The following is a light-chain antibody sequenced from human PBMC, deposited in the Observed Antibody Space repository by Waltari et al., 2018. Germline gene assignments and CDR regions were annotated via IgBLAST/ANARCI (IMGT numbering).Light chain of an antibody. CDR3: HQYSVSSWA. CDR1: QVISPW. V-gene: IGKV1-5*03. J-gene: IGKJ1*01. Sequence: DLQVTQSPSTLSASVGDRVTITCRASQVISPWLAWFQQKPGKAPKLLIYRVSALESGVPSRFSGSGSGTEFTLTISSLQTDDFATYYCHQYSVSSWAFGQGTRVEIK. CDR2: RVS.